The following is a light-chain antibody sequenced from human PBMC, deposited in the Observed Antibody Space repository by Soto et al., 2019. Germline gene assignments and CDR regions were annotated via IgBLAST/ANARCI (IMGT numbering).Light chain of an antibody. CDR1: QSLSSY. Sequence: EIVLTQSPATVSLSPGERATLSCWASQSLSSYLAWYQQKPGQAPRLLIYDASNWANGIPARFTGSGSVTDFTLNISGLETGDLALQFCQQRAVSVHTFG. CDR2: DAS. J-gene: IGKJ5*01. V-gene: IGKV3-11*01. CDR3: QQRAVSVHT.